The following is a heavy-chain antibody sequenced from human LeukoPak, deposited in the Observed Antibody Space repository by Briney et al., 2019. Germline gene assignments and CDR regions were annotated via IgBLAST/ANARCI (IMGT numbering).Heavy chain of an antibody. CDR2: ISYDGKNT. J-gene: IGHJ4*02. Sequence: GGSLRLSCAASGFTFSSYAMHWVRQAPGKGLEWVTVISYDGKNTYYADSVKGRFTISRDNSQNTLFLQMNSLRAEDTAVYYCARNVVPTLMPPADWGQGTLVTVSS. V-gene: IGHV3-30*03. CDR3: ARNVVPTLMPPAD. D-gene: IGHD2-2*01. CDR1: GFTFSSYA.